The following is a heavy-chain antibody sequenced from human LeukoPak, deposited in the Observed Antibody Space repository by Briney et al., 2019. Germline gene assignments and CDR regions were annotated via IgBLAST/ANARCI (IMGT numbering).Heavy chain of an antibody. CDR3: AGGAVAAIHY. CDR2: IVVGSGDT. J-gene: IGHJ4*02. Sequence: TSVKVSCKASGFTFISSAMQWVRQARGQRLEWIGWIVVGSGDTDYAQKFQERVTITRDMSTSTAYVELSSLRSDDTAVYYCAGGAVAAIHYWGQGTLVTVSS. CDR1: GFTFISSA. D-gene: IGHD6-19*01. V-gene: IGHV1-58*02.